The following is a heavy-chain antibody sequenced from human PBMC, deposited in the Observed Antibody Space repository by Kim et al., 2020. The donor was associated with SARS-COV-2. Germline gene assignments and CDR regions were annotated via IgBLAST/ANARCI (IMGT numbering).Heavy chain of an antibody. J-gene: IGHJ4*02. CDR2: VYYTGST. CDR1: GGSISSSGYY. V-gene: IGHV4-39*01. D-gene: IGHD2-2*02. Sequence: SETLSLTCTVSGGSISSSGYYWGWIRQPPGKGLEWIGSVYYTGSTYYNPSLKSRVTISVDTSKNQFSLKLSSVTAADTAVYYCAGYFRGTSMRFLGLYQFDYWGQGTLVTVSS. CDR3: AGYFRGTSMRFLGLYQFDY.